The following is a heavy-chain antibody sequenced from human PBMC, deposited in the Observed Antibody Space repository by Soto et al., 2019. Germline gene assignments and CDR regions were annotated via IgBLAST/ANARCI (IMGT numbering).Heavy chain of an antibody. CDR2: VYYTGST. V-gene: IGHV4-59*01. Sequence: SETLSLTCSVSGGSISGSYWSWIRQSPGKGLEWLGYVYYTGSTNYSPSLRSRVSISVDTSKNEFSLRLSSVTAADTAVYFCARSVAVPGAHIDYWGQGTQVT. CDR3: ARSVAVPGAHIDY. J-gene: IGHJ4*02. CDR1: GGSISGSY. D-gene: IGHD6-19*01.